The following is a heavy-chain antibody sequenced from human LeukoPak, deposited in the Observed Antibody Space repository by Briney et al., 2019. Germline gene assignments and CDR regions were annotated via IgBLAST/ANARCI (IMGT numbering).Heavy chain of an antibody. Sequence: ASVKVSCKASSYTFTSYGISWVRQAPGQGLEWMGWISAYNGNTNYAQKLQGRVTMTTDTSTSTAYMELRSLRSDDTAVYYCARDHGFGDGYKAGYFDYWGQGTLVTVSS. V-gene: IGHV1-18*01. CDR1: SYTFTSYG. CDR2: ISAYNGNT. D-gene: IGHD5-24*01. CDR3: ARDHGFGDGYKAGYFDY. J-gene: IGHJ4*02.